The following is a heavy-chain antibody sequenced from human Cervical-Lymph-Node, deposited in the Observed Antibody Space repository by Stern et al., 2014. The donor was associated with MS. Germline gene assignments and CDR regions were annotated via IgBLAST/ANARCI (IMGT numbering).Heavy chain of an antibody. CDR2: ISSAGSKK. V-gene: IGHV3-30*18. CDR3: AKGGYSFGTADY. Sequence: QVQLVASGGGVVQPGGSLRLSCAASGFTFSTYGMHWVRQAPGQGLEWVAVISSAGSKKYYAESVKGPLTISRDNSKNTLFWQMYSLTADDTAVYYCAKGGYSFGTADYWGQGTLVTVSS. CDR1: GFTFSTYG. D-gene: IGHD5-18*01. J-gene: IGHJ4*02.